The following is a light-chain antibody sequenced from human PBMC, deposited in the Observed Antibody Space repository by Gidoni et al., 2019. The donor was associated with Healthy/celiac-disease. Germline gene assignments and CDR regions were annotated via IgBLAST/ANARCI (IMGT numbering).Light chain of an antibody. CDR1: QSIGDW. V-gene: IGKV1-5*03. Sequence: DIQMTQSPSTLSASIGDRVTVTCRASQSIGDWLAWYQQKPVEAPKLLIYKASRLESGVPSRFSGSGSGTEFTLTINSLQPDDFATYYCHHYSNLWTFGQGSKVDIK. J-gene: IGKJ1*01. CDR2: KAS. CDR3: HHYSNLWT.